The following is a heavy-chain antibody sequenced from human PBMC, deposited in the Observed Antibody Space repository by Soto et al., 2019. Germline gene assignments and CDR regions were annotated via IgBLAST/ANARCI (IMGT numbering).Heavy chain of an antibody. V-gene: IGHV4-39*01. D-gene: IGHD3-3*02. CDR2: IFYLGSS. Sequence: SETLSLTCTVSGDSIISSDFYWGWVRQPPGKGLEWIGSIFYLGSSYYNPSLKSRVTMSVDTSKNQFSLRLRSVTAADTALYFCARHSLALRKNNWFDPWGRGIMVTVSS. CDR3: ARHSLALRKNNWFDP. J-gene: IGHJ5*02. CDR1: GDSIISSDFY.